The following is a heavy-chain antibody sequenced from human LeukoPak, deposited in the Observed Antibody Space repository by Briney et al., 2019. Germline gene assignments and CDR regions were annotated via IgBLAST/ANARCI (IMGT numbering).Heavy chain of an antibody. CDR2: IYLGDSDT. D-gene: IGHD2-21*02. J-gene: IGHJ5*02. CDR1: GYSFPSYW. Sequence: GESLKISCKGSGYSFPSYWIGWVRQMPGKGLECMGVIYLGDSDTRYSPSFQGQVTISADKSISTAYLQWSSLKASDIAMYYCARLPYCGGDCYPNWFDPWGQGTLVTVSS. V-gene: IGHV5-51*01. CDR3: ARLPYCGGDCYPNWFDP.